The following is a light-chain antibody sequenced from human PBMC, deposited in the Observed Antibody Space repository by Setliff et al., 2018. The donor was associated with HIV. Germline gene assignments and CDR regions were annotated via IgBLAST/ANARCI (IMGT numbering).Light chain of an antibody. CDR2: DVS. Sequence: QSVLTQPASVSGSPGQSITISCTGTSSDVGGYNYVSWYQQHPGKAPKVMIYDVSNRPSGVSNRFSGSKSGNMASLTISGLQAEDEADYYCNSYTSSTTQVFGTGTK. CDR3: NSYTSSTTQV. J-gene: IGLJ1*01. CDR1: SSDVGGYNY. V-gene: IGLV2-14*03.